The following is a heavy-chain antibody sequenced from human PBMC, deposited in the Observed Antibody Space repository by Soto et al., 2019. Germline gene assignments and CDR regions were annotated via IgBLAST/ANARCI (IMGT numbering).Heavy chain of an antibody. Sequence: HPGGSLRLSCAASGFTFTSYAMSWVRQAPGKGLEWVSLISGSGYSTYYADSVKGRFTISRDNSKNTLYLQMNSLRAEDTAIYYCAKDEGSGSYPDYWGQGTLVTVSS. V-gene: IGHV3-23*01. CDR1: GFTFTSYA. D-gene: IGHD1-26*01. CDR3: AKDEGSGSYPDY. J-gene: IGHJ4*02. CDR2: ISGSGYST.